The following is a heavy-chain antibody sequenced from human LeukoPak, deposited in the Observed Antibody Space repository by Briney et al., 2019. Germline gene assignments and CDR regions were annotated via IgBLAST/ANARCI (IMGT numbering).Heavy chain of an antibody. Sequence: SETLSLTCAVYGGSFSGYYWSWIRQPPGKGLEWIGEINHSGSTNYNPSLKSRVTISVDTSKNQFSLKLSSVTAADTAVYYCARVAKYSSSWYRGLDWFDPWGQGTLVTVSS. J-gene: IGHJ5*02. CDR2: INHSGST. CDR1: GGSFSGYY. CDR3: ARVAKYSSSWYRGLDWFDP. D-gene: IGHD6-13*01. V-gene: IGHV4-34*01.